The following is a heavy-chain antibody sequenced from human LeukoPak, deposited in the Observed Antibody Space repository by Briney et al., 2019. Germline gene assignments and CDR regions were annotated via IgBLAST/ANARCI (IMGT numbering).Heavy chain of an antibody. D-gene: IGHD2-2*01. Sequence: SETLSLTCTVSGDSFSSGSYYWSWIRQPPGKGLEWIGYIYYSGSTNYNPSLKSRVTISVDTSKNQFSLKLSSVTAADTAVYYCARDGKPSSTSLLTWFDPWGQGTLVTVSS. CDR3: ARDGKPSSTSLLTWFDP. J-gene: IGHJ5*02. CDR1: GDSFSSGSYY. V-gene: IGHV4-61*01. CDR2: IYYSGST.